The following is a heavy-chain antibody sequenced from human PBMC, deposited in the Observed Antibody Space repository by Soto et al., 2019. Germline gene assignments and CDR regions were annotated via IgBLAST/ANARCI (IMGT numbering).Heavy chain of an antibody. CDR1: GGTVASSHW. J-gene: IGHJ5*02. Sequence: QVQLQESGPRLVKPSESLSLTCGVSGGTVASSHWWRWGRQSPGRGLEWIGNVYHTGATNFNPSLQRRVTFSVDKSNTQFSLRLTSVTAADTAVYFCAREIVTAGGNNYFDPWGPGTLVTVSS. D-gene: IGHD2-21*02. CDR2: VYHTGAT. CDR3: AREIVTAGGNNYFDP. V-gene: IGHV4-4*02.